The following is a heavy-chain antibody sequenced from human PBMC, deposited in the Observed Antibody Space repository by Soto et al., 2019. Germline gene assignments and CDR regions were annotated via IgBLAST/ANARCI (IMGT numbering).Heavy chain of an antibody. V-gene: IGHV3-30*18. J-gene: IGHJ3*01. CDR3: AKDGGYCDSSSCYLGHAFDL. D-gene: IGHD2-2*01. Sequence: GGSLRLSCAASGFTFNTCAMHWVRQAPGKGLEWVALISYDASHTDYADSVKGRFTISRDNSKNTLSLEMNSLRGDDTAMYYCAKDGGYCDSSSCYLGHAFDLWRQGTMVNVS. CDR2: ISYDASHT. CDR1: GFTFNTCA.